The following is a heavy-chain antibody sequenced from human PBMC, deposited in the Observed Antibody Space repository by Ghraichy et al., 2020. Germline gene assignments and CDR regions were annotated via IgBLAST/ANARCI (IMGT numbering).Heavy chain of an antibody. D-gene: IGHD4-23*01. V-gene: IGHV3-21*01. CDR3: ARSGGDDYGGNRLIDY. CDR1: CVNGRRER. Sequence: GESLHLSFSSSCVNGRRERRKGGRKVKGKGLEWVSSISSSSSYIYYADSVKGRFTISRDNDNNSLYLQMNSLRAEDTAVYYCARSGGDDYGGNRLIDYWGQG. CDR2: ISSSSSYI. J-gene: IGHJ4*02.